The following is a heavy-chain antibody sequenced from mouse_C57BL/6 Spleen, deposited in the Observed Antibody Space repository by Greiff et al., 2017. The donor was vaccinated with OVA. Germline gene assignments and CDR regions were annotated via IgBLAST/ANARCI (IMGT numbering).Heavy chain of an antibody. CDR1: GYTFTDYE. CDR3: TRKNYYGSRGKDY. CDR2: IDPETGGT. V-gene: IGHV1-15*01. D-gene: IGHD1-1*01. Sequence: QVQLQQSGAELVRPGASVTLSCKASGYTFTDYEMHWVKQTPVHGLEWIGAIDPETGGTDYNQKFKGKAILTADKSSSTAYMERRSLTSDDSAVYYGTRKNYYGSRGKDYWGQGTTLTVSS. J-gene: IGHJ2*01.